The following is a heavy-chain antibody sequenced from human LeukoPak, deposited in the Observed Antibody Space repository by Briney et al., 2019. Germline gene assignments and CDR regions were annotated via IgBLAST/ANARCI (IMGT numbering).Heavy chain of an antibody. J-gene: IGHJ6*02. V-gene: IGHV3-7*01. Sequence: GGSLRLSCAASGFTFSRNWMSWVRQTPGKGLEWVAYIKEDGSEEHYMDSVKGRFTISRDNAKNSLYLEMNSLRAEDTAVYYCASNWNYVRGYGMDVWGQGTTVIVSS. D-gene: IGHD1-7*01. CDR1: GFTFSRNW. CDR2: IKEDGSEE. CDR3: ASNWNYVRGYGMDV.